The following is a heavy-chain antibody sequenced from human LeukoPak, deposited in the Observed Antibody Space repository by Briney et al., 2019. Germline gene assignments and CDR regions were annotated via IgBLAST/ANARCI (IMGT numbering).Heavy chain of an antibody. V-gene: IGHV4-59*01. CDR3: ARGPMIVVLDLYEDYYYMDV. CDR1: GGSITSYY. D-gene: IGHD3-22*01. J-gene: IGHJ6*03. Sequence: SETLSLTCTVSGGSITSYYWSWIWQSPQKGLEWIAYIHSSGKTNYNPSLKSRVTISVDTSKNQFSLKVTSMTAADTGVYYCARGPMIVVLDLYEDYYYMDVWGKGTTVTISS. CDR2: IHSSGKT.